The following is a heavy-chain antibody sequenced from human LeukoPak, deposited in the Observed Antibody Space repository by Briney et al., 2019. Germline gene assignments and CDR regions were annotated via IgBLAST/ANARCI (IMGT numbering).Heavy chain of an antibody. V-gene: IGHV4-59*08. CDR3: ARGARAGYNLEPFNY. CDR2: IYYSGST. CDR1: GGSMSSYY. Sequence: SETLSLTCTVSGGSMSSYYWSWIRQPPGKGLEWIGYIYYSGSTKYNPSLKSRVTISVDTSKNQFSLKLSSVTAADTAVYYCARGARAGYNLEPFNYWGQGTLVTVSS. D-gene: IGHD5-24*01. J-gene: IGHJ4*02.